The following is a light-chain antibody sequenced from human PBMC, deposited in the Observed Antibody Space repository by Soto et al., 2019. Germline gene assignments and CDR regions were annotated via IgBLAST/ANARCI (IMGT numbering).Light chain of an antibody. V-gene: IGKV3-11*01. Sequence: EIVMTHSPATLSVSPGERATLSCRASQSVSSNLAWYQQKPGQAPRLLIYGASTRATGIPARFSGSGSRTDFTLTISSLEPEDIAIYYCQERSRLPLATFGGGTKVDI. CDR3: QERSRLPLAT. CDR1: QSVSSN. J-gene: IGKJ4*01. CDR2: GAS.